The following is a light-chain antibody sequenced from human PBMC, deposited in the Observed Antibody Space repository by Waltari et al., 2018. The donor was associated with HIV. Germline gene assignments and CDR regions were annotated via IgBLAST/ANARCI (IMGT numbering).Light chain of an antibody. CDR1: SSNIGSNY. J-gene: IGLJ2*01. CDR2: RNN. Sequence: QSVLTQPPSASGTPGQRVTISCSGSSSNIGSNYVYWYQQLPGTAPKLLIYRNNNWPEGVPDRFSGAKSGTSASLAISGLRSEDEADYYCAAWDDSLSGVVFGGGTKLTVL. CDR3: AAWDDSLSGVV. V-gene: IGLV1-47*01.